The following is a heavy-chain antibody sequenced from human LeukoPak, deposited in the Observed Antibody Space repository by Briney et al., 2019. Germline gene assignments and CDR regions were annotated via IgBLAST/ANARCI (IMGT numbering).Heavy chain of an antibody. V-gene: IGHV3-9*03. D-gene: IGHD3-10*01. CDR2: ISWNSGNI. Sequence: GGSLRLSCAGSGFTFDDYAMHWVRQAPGKGLEWVSGISWNSGNIGYADSVKGRFTISRDNAKNSLYLQMNSLKPEDMAFYYCAKSSFSRYYGSGYYYYMDVWGKGATVTVSS. J-gene: IGHJ6*03. CDR3: AKSSFSRYYGSGYYYYMDV. CDR1: GFTFDDYA.